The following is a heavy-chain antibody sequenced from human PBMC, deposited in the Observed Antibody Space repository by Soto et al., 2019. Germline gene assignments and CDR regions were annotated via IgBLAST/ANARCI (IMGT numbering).Heavy chain of an antibody. J-gene: IGHJ6*02. CDR3: ARDGRAARRDYYYYGMDV. D-gene: IGHD6-6*01. CDR2: IIPIFGTA. Sequence: QVQLVQSGAEVKKPGSSVKVSCKASGGTFSSYAISWVRQAPGQELEWMGGIIPIFGTANYAQKFQGRVTITADESTSTAYMELSSLRSEDTAVYYCARDGRAARRDYYYYGMDVWGQGTTVTVSS. V-gene: IGHV1-69*01. CDR1: GGTFSSYA.